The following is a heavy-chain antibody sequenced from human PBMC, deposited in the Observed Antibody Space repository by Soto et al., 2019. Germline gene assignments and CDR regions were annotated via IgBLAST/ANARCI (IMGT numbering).Heavy chain of an antibody. CDR1: GGTFNFYS. Sequence: QVQLVQSGAEVKKPGSSVKVSCTASGGTFNFYSISWVRQDPGQGLEWVGRVIPMVGMSEYAQKFQGRVTITADKSTSTAYMNLRSLRSEDTAVYYCATNFGSGSAHFDCLGQGTLVTVSS. V-gene: IGHV1-69*02. CDR2: VIPMVGMS. J-gene: IGHJ4*02. D-gene: IGHD3-10*01. CDR3: ATNFGSGSAHFDC.